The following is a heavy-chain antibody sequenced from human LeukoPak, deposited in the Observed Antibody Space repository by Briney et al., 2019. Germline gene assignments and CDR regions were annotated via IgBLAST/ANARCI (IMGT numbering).Heavy chain of an antibody. D-gene: IGHD6-13*01. J-gene: IGHJ6*03. V-gene: IGHV3-21*01. CDR1: GFTFSSYS. Sequence: GGSLRLSCAASGFTFSSYSMNWVRQAPGKGLEWVSSISSSSSYIYYADSVKGRFTISRDNAKNSLYLQMNSLRAENTAVYYCASHPNAAAGLYYYYYTDVWGKGTTVTVSS. CDR3: ASHPNAAAGLYYYYYTDV. CDR2: ISSSSSYI.